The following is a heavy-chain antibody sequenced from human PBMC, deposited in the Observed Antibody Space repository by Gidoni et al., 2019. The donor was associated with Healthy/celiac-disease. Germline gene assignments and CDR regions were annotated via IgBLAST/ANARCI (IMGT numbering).Heavy chain of an antibody. Sequence: QPPGKGLEWIGYIYYSGSTNYNPSLKSRVTISVDTSKNQFSLKLSSVTAADTAVYYCARSDIAAAGTDYRGQGTLVTVSS. CDR3: ARSDIAAAGTDY. CDR2: IYYSGST. J-gene: IGHJ4*02. V-gene: IGHV4-59*01. D-gene: IGHD6-13*01.